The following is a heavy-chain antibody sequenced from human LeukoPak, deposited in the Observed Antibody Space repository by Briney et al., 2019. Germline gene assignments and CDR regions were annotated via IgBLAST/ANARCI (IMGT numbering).Heavy chain of an antibody. CDR1: GFTFSSYG. D-gene: IGHD6-19*01. Sequence: GGSLRLSCAASGFTFSSYGMHWVRQAPGKGLEWVAFIRYDGSNKYYADSVKGRFTISRDNAKNSLYLQMNSLRAEDTAVYYCARGFIAVTARGAFDIWGQGTMVTVSS. CDR2: IRYDGSNK. CDR3: ARGFIAVTARGAFDI. J-gene: IGHJ3*02. V-gene: IGHV3-30*02.